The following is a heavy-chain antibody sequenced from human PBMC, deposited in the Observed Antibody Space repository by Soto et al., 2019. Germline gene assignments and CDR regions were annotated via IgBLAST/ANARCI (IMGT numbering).Heavy chain of an antibody. CDR2: ISYDGSNK. D-gene: IGHD2-2*01. Sequence: GGSLRLSCAASGFTFSSYGMHWVRQAPGKGLEWVAVISYDGSNKYYADSVKGRFTISRDNSKNTLFLEMNSLRPEDAAVYYCAKDRIQDCTSTSCYRGGDSWGQGNLVTVSS. V-gene: IGHV3-30*18. CDR1: GFTFSSYG. CDR3: AKDRIQDCTSTSCYRGGDS. J-gene: IGHJ4*02.